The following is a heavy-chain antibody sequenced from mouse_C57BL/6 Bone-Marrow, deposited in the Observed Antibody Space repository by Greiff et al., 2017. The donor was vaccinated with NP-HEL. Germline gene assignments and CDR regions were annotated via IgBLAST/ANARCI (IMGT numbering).Heavy chain of an antibody. D-gene: IGHD1-1*02. Sequence: QVQLQQSGAELVRPGSSVKLSCKASGYTFTSYWMAWVKQRPGQGLEWIGNIYPSDSETHYNQKFKDKATLTVDKSSSTAYMQLSSLTSEDSAVYYCARRGPFGTLYAMDYWGQGTSVTVSS. CDR1: GYTFTSYW. CDR2: IYPSDSET. J-gene: IGHJ4*01. CDR3: ARRGPFGTLYAMDY. V-gene: IGHV1-61*01.